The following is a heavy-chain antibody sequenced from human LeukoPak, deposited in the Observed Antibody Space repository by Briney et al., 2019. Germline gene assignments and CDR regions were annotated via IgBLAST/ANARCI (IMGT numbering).Heavy chain of an antibody. D-gene: IGHD6-13*01. CDR1: GFTFSSYA. V-gene: IGHV3-23*01. Sequence: GGSLRLSCAASGFTFSSYAMSWVRQAPGKGLEWVSAISGSGGSTYYADSVKGRFTISRDNSKNTLYLQMNSLRAEDTAVYYCAKGPREAYSSSWYFEWGPNYYYYYMDVWGKGTTVTVSS. CDR3: AKGPREAYSSSWYFEWGPNYYYYYMDV. CDR2: ISGSGGST. J-gene: IGHJ6*03.